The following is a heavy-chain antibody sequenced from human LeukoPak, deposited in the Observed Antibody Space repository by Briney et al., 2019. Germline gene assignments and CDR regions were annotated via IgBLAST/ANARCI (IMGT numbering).Heavy chain of an antibody. CDR1: GGSISSYY. Sequence: SETLSLTCTVSGGSISSYYWNWIRQPAGKRLEWIGRISSSGSANYNPSLKSRVTLSVDTSRNQLSLILNSVTAADTAVFCCATEPTRTPYYYMDVWGKGTTVIVSS. J-gene: IGHJ6*03. V-gene: IGHV4-4*07. D-gene: IGHD1-1*01. CDR3: ATEPTRTPYYYMDV. CDR2: ISSSGSA.